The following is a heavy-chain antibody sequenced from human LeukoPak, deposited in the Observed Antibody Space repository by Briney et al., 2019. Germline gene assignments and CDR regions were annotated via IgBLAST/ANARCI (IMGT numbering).Heavy chain of an antibody. CDR2: ISAYNGNT. Sequence: ASVKVSCKASGYTVTSYGISLVRQAAGQGLEWMGWISAYNGNTNYAQKLQGRVTMTTDTSTSTAYMELRSLRSDDTAVYYCARVGPLKTYYYDSSGLNWFDPWGQGTLVTVSS. D-gene: IGHD3-22*01. J-gene: IGHJ5*02. CDR1: GYTVTSYG. V-gene: IGHV1-18*01. CDR3: ARVGPLKTYYYDSSGLNWFDP.